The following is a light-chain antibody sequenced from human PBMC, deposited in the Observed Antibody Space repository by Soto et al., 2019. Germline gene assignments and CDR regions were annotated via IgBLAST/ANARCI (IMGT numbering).Light chain of an antibody. CDR2: GAS. CDR1: HSISTY. J-gene: IGKJ1*01. Sequence: DIQMTQSPSSLSASVGDRVTITCRASHSISTYVNWYQQKPGKAPEFLIYGASSLQSGVPSRFNGSGSGTDFDLPISGLQPEDFGFYYCQQTYTTPHTFGQGTKVEIK. V-gene: IGKV1-39*01. CDR3: QQTYTTPHT.